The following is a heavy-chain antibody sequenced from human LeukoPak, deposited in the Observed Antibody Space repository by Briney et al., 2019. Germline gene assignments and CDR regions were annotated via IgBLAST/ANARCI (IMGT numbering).Heavy chain of an antibody. CDR1: GFTVSSSY. CDR2: IYSGGDT. Sequence: GGSLRLSCAASGFTVSSSYMSWVRQAPGKGLEWVSVIYSGGDTHYAGSVKGRFTISRDNSVNTLYLQMNSLRTEDTAVYYCARAFVTPAGFFATWGQGTLVTVSS. CDR3: ARAFVTPAGFFAT. D-gene: IGHD2-2*01. J-gene: IGHJ5*02. V-gene: IGHV3-66*02.